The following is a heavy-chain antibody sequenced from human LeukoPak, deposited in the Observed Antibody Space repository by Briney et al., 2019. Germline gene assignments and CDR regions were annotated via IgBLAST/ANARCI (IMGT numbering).Heavy chain of an antibody. D-gene: IGHD6-19*01. Sequence: GSLRLSCAASGFTFSSYGMHRVRQAPGKGLEWVAVISYDGSNKYYADSVKGRFTISRDNSKNTLYLQMNGLRAEDTAVYYCAKDRTARAVARYGIDYWGQGTLVTVSS. J-gene: IGHJ4*02. CDR3: AKDRTARAVARYGIDY. CDR2: ISYDGSNK. V-gene: IGHV3-30*18. CDR1: GFTFSSYG.